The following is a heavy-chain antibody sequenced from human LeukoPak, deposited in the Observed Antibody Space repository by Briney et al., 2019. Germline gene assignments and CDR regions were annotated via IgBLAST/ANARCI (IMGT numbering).Heavy chain of an antibody. CDR3: ARALSSLRLYYFDY. J-gene: IGHJ4*02. Sequence: ASVKVSCKASGYTFTGYYMHWVRQAPGQGLEWMGWINPNSGGTNYAQNLEGRVTMTRDTSISTAYMELSSLTSDDTAVYYCARALSSLRLYYFDYWGQGTLITVSS. CDR1: GYTFTGYY. V-gene: IGHV1-2*02. D-gene: IGHD6-6*01. CDR2: INPNSGGT.